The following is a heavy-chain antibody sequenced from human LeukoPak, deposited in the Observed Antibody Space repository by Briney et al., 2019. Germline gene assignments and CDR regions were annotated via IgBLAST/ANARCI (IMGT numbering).Heavy chain of an antibody. CDR1: GFTFSTYW. D-gene: IGHD2-21*02. J-gene: IGHJ4*02. Sequence: TGGSLRLSCAASGFTFSTYWMNWYRQAPGKGLEWVGNINQDASEINYVDSVRGRFTISRDNAKNSLHLQMNSLRVEDTAVYYCATDRDNSDWQKRFDSWGQGTLVTVSS. CDR3: ATDRDNSDWQKRFDS. V-gene: IGHV3-7*01. CDR2: INQDASEI.